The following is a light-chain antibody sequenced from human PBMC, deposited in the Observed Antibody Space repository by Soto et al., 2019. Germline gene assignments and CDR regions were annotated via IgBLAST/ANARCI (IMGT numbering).Light chain of an antibody. CDR2: GAS. Sequence: IVLTQSPGTLSLSPGEGATLSCRASQTISSVYLAWYKQKPGQAPRLLIYGASSRATGIPDRFSGSGSGTDFTLTISRLEPEDFAVYYCQQYGSSPLYSFGQGTKLEIK. CDR1: QTISSVY. V-gene: IGKV3-20*01. CDR3: QQYGSSPLYS. J-gene: IGKJ2*01.